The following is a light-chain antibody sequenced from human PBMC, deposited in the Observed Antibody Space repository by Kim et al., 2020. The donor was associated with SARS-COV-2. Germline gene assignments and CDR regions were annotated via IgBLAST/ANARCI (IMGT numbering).Light chain of an antibody. Sequence: DIVLTQSPGALSLSPGERATLSCRASQSVSSNYLAWYQQKPGQAPRLLIYGASSRATGFPDRFSGSGSGTDFTLTISRLEPEDFAVYYCQQYGSSNVTFGQGTKLEI. V-gene: IGKV3-20*01. CDR3: QQYGSSNVT. CDR1: QSVSSNY. CDR2: GAS. J-gene: IGKJ2*01.